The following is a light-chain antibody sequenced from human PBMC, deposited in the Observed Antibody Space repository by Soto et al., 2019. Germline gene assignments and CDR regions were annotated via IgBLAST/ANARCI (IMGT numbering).Light chain of an antibody. J-gene: IGKJ4*01. V-gene: IGKV3-15*01. CDR1: QSVSDK. CDR3: QKYYNTPVT. Sequence: EIVMTQSPATVSVSPGERATLSCRASQSVSDKLAWYQQKPGQAPRLLIYHESARATGIPARFSGSGSGTDLNLTINSLQAEDVAVYYCQKYYNTPVTFGGGTKVDIK. CDR2: HES.